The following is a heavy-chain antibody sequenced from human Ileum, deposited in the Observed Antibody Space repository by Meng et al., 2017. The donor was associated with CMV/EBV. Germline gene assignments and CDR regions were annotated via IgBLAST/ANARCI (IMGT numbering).Heavy chain of an antibody. CDR3: VKEDWYFDF. CDR2: IYPQNGGT. CDR1: GYTFTAKH. V-gene: IGHV1-2*02. J-gene: IGHJ4*02. D-gene: IGHD3-9*01. Sequence: QVQLVQSGAEVKKPGASVKVSGKTSGYTFTAKHLHWVRQAPGQGLEWMGWIYPQNGGTYFAQKFQGRVTMTSDTSITTAYMELSSLTSDDTAIYYCVKEDWYFDFWGQGTLVTVSS.